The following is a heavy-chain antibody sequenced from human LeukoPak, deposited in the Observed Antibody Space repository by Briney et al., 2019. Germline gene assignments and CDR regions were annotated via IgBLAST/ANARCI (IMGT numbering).Heavy chain of an antibody. J-gene: IGHJ4*02. D-gene: IGHD3-22*01. Sequence: GASVKVSCKASGYTFTSYYMHWVQQAPGQGLEWMGGIIPIFGTANYAQKFQGRVTITADKSTSTAYMELSSLRSEDTAVYYCARTPDTSYYDPVGFWGQGTLVTVSS. CDR2: IIPIFGTA. CDR1: GYTFTSYY. CDR3: ARTPDTSYYDPVGF. V-gene: IGHV1-69*06.